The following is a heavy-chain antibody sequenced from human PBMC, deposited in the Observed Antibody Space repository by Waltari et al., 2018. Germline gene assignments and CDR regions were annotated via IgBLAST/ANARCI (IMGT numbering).Heavy chain of an antibody. V-gene: IGHV1-8*01. J-gene: IGHJ5*02. CDR2: MSPATGDT. CDR1: GYTFTRYD. CDR3: ARDIMAP. D-gene: IGHD3-16*01. Sequence: QVQLIQSGTEVRKPGASVKVSCKTSGYTFTRYDINWVRQAAGQGLEWLGWMSPATGDTGYAQKFQGRINMTRNTSINTAYLELSSLTSEDTAIYYCARDIMAPWGQGTRVSVSS.